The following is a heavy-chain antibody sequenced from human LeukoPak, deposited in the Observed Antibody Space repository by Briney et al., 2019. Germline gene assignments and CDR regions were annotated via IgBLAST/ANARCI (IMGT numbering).Heavy chain of an antibody. D-gene: IGHD6-13*01. CDR3: ARDRGNYFDY. J-gene: IGHJ4*02. CDR1: GGSISSYY. CDR2: ISYSGTT. Sequence: PSETLSLTCTVSGGSISSYYWSWIRQPPGKGLEWIGYISYSGTTNYNPSLKSRVTISAAPSKNQFSLKLRSVTAPDTAVYYCARDRGNYFDYWGQGTLVTVSS. V-gene: IGHV4-59*01.